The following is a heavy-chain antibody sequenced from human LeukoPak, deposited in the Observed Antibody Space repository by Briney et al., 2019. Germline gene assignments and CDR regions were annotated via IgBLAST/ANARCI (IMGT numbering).Heavy chain of an antibody. CDR2: ISSSSSYI. CDR3: ARDSPRGGFDP. CDR1: GFTFRSYA. D-gene: IGHD3-10*01. J-gene: IGHJ5*02. V-gene: IGHV3-21*01. Sequence: GGPLRLSCAASGFTFRSYAMNWVRQAPGKGLEWVSPISSSSSYIYYADSVKGRFTISRDNAKNSLYLQMNSLRAEDTAVYYCARDSPRGGFDPWGQGTLVTVSS.